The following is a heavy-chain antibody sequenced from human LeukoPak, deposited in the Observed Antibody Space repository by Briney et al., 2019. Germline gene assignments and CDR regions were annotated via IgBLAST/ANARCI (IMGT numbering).Heavy chain of an antibody. D-gene: IGHD3-10*01. Sequence: SETLSLTCTVSGASISPNYWSWIRQFPGKGLEWIGFIYSDGRTEYSPSLKSRVTISVDTSNNQFSLRLTSVTAADTAVYYCARGGALWFGELFYDDAFDIWGQGTMVTVSS. CDR3: ARGGALWFGELFYDDAFDI. V-gene: IGHV4-59*08. CDR1: GASISPNY. CDR2: IYSDGRT. J-gene: IGHJ3*02.